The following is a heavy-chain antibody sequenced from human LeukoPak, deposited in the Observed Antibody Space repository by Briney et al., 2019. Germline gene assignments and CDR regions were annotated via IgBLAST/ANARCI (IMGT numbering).Heavy chain of an antibody. CDR2: VDHTGST. CDR1: DDSITMYY. CDR3: ARGRVSSSTWYSTYYYYFYMDV. V-gene: IGHV4-59*01. D-gene: IGHD1-1*01. Sequence: LETLSLTCSVSDDSITMYYWTWIRQPPGKGLEWIGYVDHTGSTNFNPSLNGRVSISRDTTKNLFSLRLRSVTAADTAVYFCARGRVSSSTWYSTYYYYFYMDVWGKGTTVTVSS. J-gene: IGHJ6*03.